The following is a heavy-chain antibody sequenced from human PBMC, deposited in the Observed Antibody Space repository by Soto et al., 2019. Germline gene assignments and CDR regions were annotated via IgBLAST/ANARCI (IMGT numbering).Heavy chain of an antibody. D-gene: IGHD3-16*01. J-gene: IGHJ4*02. V-gene: IGHV1-18*01. CDR3: ARDPALGGPFDY. CDR2: INAYNGNT. CDR1: GYTFNSYG. Sequence: QVQLVQSGAEVKKPGASVKVSCKASGYTFNSYGISWVRQAPGQGLEWMGWINAYNGNTKYAQKVQGRVIMTTDTSTSTAYMELRCLRSDDTAVYYCARDPALGGPFDYWGQGTLVTVSS.